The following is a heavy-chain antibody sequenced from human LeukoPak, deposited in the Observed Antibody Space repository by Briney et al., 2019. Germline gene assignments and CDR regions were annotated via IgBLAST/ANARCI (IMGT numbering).Heavy chain of an antibody. J-gene: IGHJ3*02. CDR3: ATAKYCSSTRCYDALDI. Sequence: ASVKVSCKASGYTFTSYGISWVRQAPGQGPECMGWISAYNGNTNYAQKVQGRVTMTTDTSTSTAYMELRSLRSDDTAVYYCATAKYCSSTRCYDALDIWGQGTMVTVSS. CDR2: ISAYNGNT. D-gene: IGHD2-2*01. CDR1: GYTFTSYG. V-gene: IGHV1-18*01.